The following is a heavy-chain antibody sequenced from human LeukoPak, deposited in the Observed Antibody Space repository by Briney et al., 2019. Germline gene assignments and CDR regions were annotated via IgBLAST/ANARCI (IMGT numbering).Heavy chain of an antibody. CDR2: INHSGST. V-gene: IGHV4-34*01. J-gene: IGHJ4*02. CDR3: ARGPRRLCHTNGVCFHDY. Sequence: GSLRLSCAASGFTFSSYWMSWVRQAPGKGLEWIGEINHSGSTNYNPSLKSRVTISVDTSKNQFSLKLSSVTAADTAVYYCARGPRRLCHTNGVCFHDYWGQGTLVTVSS. D-gene: IGHD2-8*01. CDR1: GFTFSSYW.